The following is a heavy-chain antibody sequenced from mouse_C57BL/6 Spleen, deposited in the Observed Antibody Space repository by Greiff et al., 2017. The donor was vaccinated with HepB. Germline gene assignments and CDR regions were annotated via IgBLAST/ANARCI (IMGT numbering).Heavy chain of an antibody. V-gene: IGHV1-82*01. D-gene: IGHD2-1*01. Sequence: VQLQQSGPELVKPGASVKISCKASGYAFSSSWMNWVKQRPGKGLEWIGRIYPGDGDTNYNGKFKGKATLTADKSSSTAYMQLSSLTSEDSAVYFCARVTTHYYAMDYWGQGTSVTVSS. CDR3: ARVTTHYYAMDY. CDR1: GYAFSSSW. J-gene: IGHJ4*01. CDR2: IYPGDGDT.